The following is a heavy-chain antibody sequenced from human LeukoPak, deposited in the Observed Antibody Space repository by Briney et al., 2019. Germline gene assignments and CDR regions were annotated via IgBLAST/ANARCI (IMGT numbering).Heavy chain of an antibody. D-gene: IGHD5-12*01. Sequence: GGSLRLSCVTSGFTFRNYGMHWVRQAPGKGLEWMAVIWYDGSNKYYADSVKGRFTISRDNSKNTLYLQMNSLRAEDTAVYYCARGGSTAAPFDYWGQGTLVTVSS. V-gene: IGHV3-33*01. CDR3: ARGGSTAAPFDY. J-gene: IGHJ4*02. CDR2: IWYDGSNK. CDR1: GFTFRNYG.